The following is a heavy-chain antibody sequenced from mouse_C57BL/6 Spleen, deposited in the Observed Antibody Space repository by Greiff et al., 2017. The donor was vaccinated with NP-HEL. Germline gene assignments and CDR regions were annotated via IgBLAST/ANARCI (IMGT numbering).Heavy chain of an antibody. D-gene: IGHD1-1*01. CDR2: IYPGNSDT. J-gene: IGHJ1*03. CDR1: GYTFTSYW. CDR3: TRDFITTVRGYFDV. Sequence: VQLQQSGTVLARPGASVKMSCKTSGYTFTSYWMHWVKQRPGQGLEWIGAIYPGNSDTSYNQKFKGKAKLTAVTSASTAYMELSSLTNEDSAVYYCTRDFITTVRGYFDVWGTGTTVTVSS. V-gene: IGHV1-5*01.